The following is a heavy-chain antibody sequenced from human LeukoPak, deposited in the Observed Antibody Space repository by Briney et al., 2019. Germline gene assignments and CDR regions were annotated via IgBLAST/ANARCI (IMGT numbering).Heavy chain of an antibody. CDR1: GGSISSGGYY. V-gene: IGHV4-39*07. D-gene: IGHD3-3*01. CDR2: INHSGST. Sequence: SETLSLTCTVSGGSISSGGYYWSWIRQPPGKGLEWIGEINHSGSTNYNPSLKSRVTISVDTSKNQFSLKLSSVTAADTAVYYCARGDLYYDFWSGYGYYFDYWGQGTLVTVSS. CDR3: ARGDLYYDFWSGYGYYFDY. J-gene: IGHJ4*02.